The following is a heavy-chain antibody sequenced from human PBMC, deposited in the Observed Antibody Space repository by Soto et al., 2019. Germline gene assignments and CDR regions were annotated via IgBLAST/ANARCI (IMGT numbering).Heavy chain of an antibody. CDR2: ISGSGDST. D-gene: IGHD1-26*01. V-gene: IGHV3-23*01. CDR1: GFTFSSYA. J-gene: IGHJ4*02. Sequence: EVQLLESGGGLVQPGGSLRLSCAASGFTFSSYAMRWVRQAPVEGLEWVSAISGSGDSTYYADSVKGRFTISGDNSKNTLYLQMNSLRAEDTAVYYCARRGSGSYYDYWGQGTLVTVSS. CDR3: ARRGSGSYYDY.